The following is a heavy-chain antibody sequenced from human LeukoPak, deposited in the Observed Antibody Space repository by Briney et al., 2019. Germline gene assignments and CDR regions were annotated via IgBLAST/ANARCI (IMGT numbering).Heavy chain of an antibody. CDR1: GGTFSSYA. J-gene: IGHJ6*02. Sequence: ASVKVSCKASGGTFSSYAISWVRQAPGQGLEWMGRIIPILGIANYAQKFQGRVTITADKSTSTAYMELSSLRSEDTAVYHCARSYDSYYYGMDVWGQGTTVTVSS. V-gene: IGHV1-69*04. CDR3: ARSYDSYYYGMDV. CDR2: IIPILGIA. D-gene: IGHD5-12*01.